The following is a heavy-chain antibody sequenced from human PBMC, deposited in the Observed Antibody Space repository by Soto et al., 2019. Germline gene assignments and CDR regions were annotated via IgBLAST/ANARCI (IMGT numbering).Heavy chain of an antibody. CDR3: ARGVYNTIFGVVSLDY. J-gene: IGHJ4*02. V-gene: IGHV4-34*01. D-gene: IGHD3-3*01. CDR1: GGSFSGYY. CDR2: INHRGST. Sequence: QVQLQQWGAGLLKPSETLSLTCAVYGGSFSGYYWSWIRQPPGKGLEWIGEINHRGSTNYNPSLKSRVTISVDTSKNQFSLKLSSVTAADTAVFYCARGVYNTIFGVVSLDYWGQGILVTVSS.